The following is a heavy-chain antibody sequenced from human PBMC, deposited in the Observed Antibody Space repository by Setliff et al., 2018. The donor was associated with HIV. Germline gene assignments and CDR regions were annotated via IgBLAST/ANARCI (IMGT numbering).Heavy chain of an antibody. CDR3: ARTYGSEDTINWFDP. CDR2: IYHSGST. CDR1: GGSIGSSNW. D-gene: IGHD3-10*01. V-gene: IGHV4-4*02. J-gene: IGHJ5*02. Sequence: SETLSLTCAVSGGSIGSSNWWSWVRQPPGKGLEWIGEIYHSGSTNYNPSLKSRVTISVDKSKNQFPLKVRFVTAADTAVYYCARTYGSEDTINWFDPWGRGTLVTVSS.